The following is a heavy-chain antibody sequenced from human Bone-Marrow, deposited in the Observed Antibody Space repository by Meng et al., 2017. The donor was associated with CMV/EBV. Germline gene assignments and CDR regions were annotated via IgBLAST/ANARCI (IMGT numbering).Heavy chain of an antibody. CDR2: IYSGGST. V-gene: IGHV3-53*01. CDR3: ARLDGSSGWYRGSDAFDI. CDR1: GFTVSSNY. D-gene: IGHD6-19*01. J-gene: IGHJ3*02. Sequence: GESLKISCAASGFTVSSNYMSWVRQAPGKGLEWVSVIYSGGSTYYADSVKGRFTISRDNSKNTLYLQMNSLRAEDTAVYYCARLDGSSGWYRGSDAFDIWGQGTMVTVSS.